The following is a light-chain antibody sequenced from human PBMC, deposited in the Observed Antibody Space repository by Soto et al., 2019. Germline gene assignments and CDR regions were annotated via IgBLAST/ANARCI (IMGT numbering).Light chain of an antibody. CDR2: GAS. CDR3: QQYGISPLT. Sequence: VFTQSPCTLSLSPGERATLSCRASQTVSSSSLAWYQQKPGQAPRLLIFGASTRAAGFPDRFSGSGSGTDFTLTISRLEPEDFAVYYCQQYGISPLTFGHGTKVDIK. V-gene: IGKV3-20*01. CDR1: QTVSSSS. J-gene: IGKJ1*01.